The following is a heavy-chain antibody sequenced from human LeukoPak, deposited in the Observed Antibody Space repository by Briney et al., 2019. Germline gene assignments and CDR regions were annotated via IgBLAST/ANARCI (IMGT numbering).Heavy chain of an antibody. CDR2: ISGSGGST. CDR1: GFTFSSYA. J-gene: IGHJ3*02. V-gene: IGHV3-23*01. CDR3: AKGEYYDILTGYHRDAFDI. D-gene: IGHD3-9*01. Sequence: QSGGSLRLSCAASGFTFSSYAMSWVRQAPGKGLEWVSAISGSGGSTYYADSVKGRFTISRDNSKNTLYLQMNSLRAEDTAVYYCAKGEYYDILTGYHRDAFDIWGQGTMVTVSS.